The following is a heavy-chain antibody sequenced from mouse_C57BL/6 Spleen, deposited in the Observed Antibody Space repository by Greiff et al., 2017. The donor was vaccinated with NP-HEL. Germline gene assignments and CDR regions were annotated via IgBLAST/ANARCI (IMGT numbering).Heavy chain of an antibody. D-gene: IGHD3-1*01. J-gene: IGHJ4*01. CDR2: IYPGDGDT. CDR3: AVGHSSGFVSMDY. Sequence: QVQLKQSGAELVKPGASVKISCKASGYAFSSYWMNWVKQRPGKGLEWIGQIYPGDGDTNYNGKFKGKATLTADKSSSTAYMQLSSLTSEDSAVYFCAVGHSSGFVSMDYWGQGTSVTVSS. CDR1: GYAFSSYW. V-gene: IGHV1-80*01.